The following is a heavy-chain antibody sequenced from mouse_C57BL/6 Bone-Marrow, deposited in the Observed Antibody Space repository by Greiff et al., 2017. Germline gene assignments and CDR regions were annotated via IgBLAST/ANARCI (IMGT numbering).Heavy chain of an antibody. CDR2: ISYSGST. Sequence: EVKLMESGPGLAKPSQTLSLTCYVTGYSITSDYWNWIRKFPGNKLEYMGYISYSGSTYYNPSLKSRISITRETSKNQYYLQLNSVTTEDTATDYCAREGGYYYGSSSYYYAMDYWGQGTSGTVSS. CDR1: GYSITSDY. D-gene: IGHD1-1*01. J-gene: IGHJ4*01. CDR3: AREGGYYYGSSSYYYAMDY. V-gene: IGHV3-8*01.